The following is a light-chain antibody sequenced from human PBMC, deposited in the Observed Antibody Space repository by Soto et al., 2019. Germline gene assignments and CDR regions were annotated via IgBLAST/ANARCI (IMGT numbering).Light chain of an antibody. CDR2: EGS. V-gene: IGLV2-23*01. CDR3: CSYAGSSTLV. CDR1: SSDVWSYNL. J-gene: IGLJ1*01. Sequence: QSVLTQPASVAGSPGQSITISCTGTSSDVWSYNLVSWYQQHRGEAPKLMIYEGSKRPAGVANRFSGSKSGNTAYLKISGLQAPDEADYYCCSYAGSSTLVFGTGTKVTVL.